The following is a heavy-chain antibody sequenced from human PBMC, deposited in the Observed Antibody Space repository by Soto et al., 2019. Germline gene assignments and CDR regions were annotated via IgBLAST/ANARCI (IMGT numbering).Heavy chain of an antibody. D-gene: IGHD2-2*01. V-gene: IGHV3-7*01. J-gene: IGHJ4*02. CDR1: GFTFSSYW. CDR3: ASGRGCSTGCNNFDY. Sequence: EVQLVEAGGGLVQPGGSLRLSCAASGFTFSSYWMSWVRKAPGKGLEWVANIKQDGREKYYVDSVKGRCTISRDNAKNSLYLQMNSLKAEDSAVYYCASGRGCSTGCNNFDYWGQGTLVTVSS. CDR2: IKQDGREK.